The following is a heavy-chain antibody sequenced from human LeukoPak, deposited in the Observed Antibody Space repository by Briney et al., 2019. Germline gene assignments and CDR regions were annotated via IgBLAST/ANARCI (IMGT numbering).Heavy chain of an antibody. Sequence: GGSLRLSCAASGFTFSIYSMNWVRQASGKGLEWVSSISSTSDNIYYADSVKGRFTISRDNAKKSLYLQMNNLRAGDTAVYYCRRRTAFDIWGQGTMVTVSS. V-gene: IGHV3-21*01. CDR2: ISSTSDNI. CDR3: RRRTAFDI. CDR1: GFTFSIYS. J-gene: IGHJ3*02.